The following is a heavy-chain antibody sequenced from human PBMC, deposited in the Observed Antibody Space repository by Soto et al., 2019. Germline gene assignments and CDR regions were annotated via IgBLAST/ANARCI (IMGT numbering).Heavy chain of an antibody. CDR2: ISYDGSNK. D-gene: IGHD2-15*01. V-gene: IGHV3-30*18. J-gene: IGHJ6*02. CDR1: GFTFSSYG. Sequence: GESLKISCAASGFTFSSYGMHWVRQAPGKGLEWVAVISYDGSNKYYADSVKGRFTISRDNSKNTLYLQMNSLRAEDTAVYYCAKDLAGPGGSSYYYYGMDVWGQGTTVTVSS. CDR3: AKDLAGPGGSSYYYYGMDV.